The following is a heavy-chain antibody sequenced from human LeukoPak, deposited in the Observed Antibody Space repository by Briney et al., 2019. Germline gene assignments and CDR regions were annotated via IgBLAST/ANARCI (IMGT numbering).Heavy chain of an antibody. CDR3: AREVRGGYYYYMDV. CDR2: TIPIFGTA. J-gene: IGHJ6*03. V-gene: IGHV1-69*13. D-gene: IGHD2-15*01. CDR1: GGTFSSYA. Sequence: SVKVSCKASGGTFSSYAISWVRQAPGQGLEWMGGTIPIFGTANYAQKFQGRVTITADESTSTAYMELSSLRSEDTAVYYCAREVRGGYYYYMDVWGKGTTVTISS.